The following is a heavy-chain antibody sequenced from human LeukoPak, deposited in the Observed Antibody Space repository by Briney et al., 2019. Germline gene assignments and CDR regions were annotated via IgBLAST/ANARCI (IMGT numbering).Heavy chain of an antibody. CDR2: IYTNGAT. CDR1: GGSISSYY. CDR3: ARVNPGYGGPLDY. Sequence: SETLSLTCTVSGGSISSYYWTWIRQPAGKGLEWIGHIYTNGATRYTPSLQSRVIISADKSKKEVSLKLSSVTAADTAMYYCARVNPGYGGPLDYWGQGILVTVSS. V-gene: IGHV4-4*07. J-gene: IGHJ4*02. D-gene: IGHD4-23*01.